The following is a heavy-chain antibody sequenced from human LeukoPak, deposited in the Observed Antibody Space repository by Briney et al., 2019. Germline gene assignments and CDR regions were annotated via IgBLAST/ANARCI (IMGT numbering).Heavy chain of an antibody. CDR1: GFTFSSYA. V-gene: IGHV3-33*08. CDR2: IWYDGSNK. D-gene: IGHD3-22*01. CDR3: ARARDNYDRSGFSALDY. J-gene: IGHJ4*02. Sequence: GGSLRLSCAASGFTFSSYAMSWVRQAPGKGLEWVAVIWYDGSNKNYADSLKGRFTISRDNSKNTLYLQMDSLRAEDTAVYYCARARDNYDRSGFSALDYWGQGTLVTVSS.